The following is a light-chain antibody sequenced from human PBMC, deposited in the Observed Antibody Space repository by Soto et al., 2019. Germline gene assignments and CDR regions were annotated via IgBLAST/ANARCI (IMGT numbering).Light chain of an antibody. CDR2: EVS. J-gene: IGLJ1*01. Sequence: QSVLTQPPSASGSPGKSVTISCTRTSSDVGGYNYVSWYQQHPGKAPKLMIYEVSKRLSGVPDRFSGSKSGNTASLTVSGLQAEDEADYYCSSYAGSNNYVFGTGTKVTVL. CDR3: SSYAGSNNYV. CDR1: SSDVGGYNY. V-gene: IGLV2-8*01.